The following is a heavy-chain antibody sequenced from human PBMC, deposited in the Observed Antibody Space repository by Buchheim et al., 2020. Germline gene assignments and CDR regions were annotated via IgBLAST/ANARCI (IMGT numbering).Heavy chain of an antibody. CDR2: IYYSGST. CDR1: GGSISSSSYY. D-gene: IGHD6-6*01. V-gene: IGHV4-39*01. J-gene: IGHJ6*02. CDR3: ARQKGIAARPALFYYYGMDV. Sequence: QLQLQESGPGLVKPSETLSLTCTVSGGSISSSSYYWGWIRQPPGKGLEWIGSIYYSGSTYYNPSLKSRVTISVDTSKNQFSLKLSSVTAADTAVYYCARQKGIAARPALFYYYGMDVWGQGTT.